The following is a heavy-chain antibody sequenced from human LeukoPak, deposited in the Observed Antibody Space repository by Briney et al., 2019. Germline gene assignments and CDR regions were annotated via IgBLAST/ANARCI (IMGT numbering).Heavy chain of an antibody. CDR3: ARGTSGNTPIYRDAFDI. CDR1: GGSISSGGYY. V-gene: IGHV4-31*03. Sequence: SQTLSLTCTVSGGSISSGGYYWSWIRQHPGKGLEWIGYIYYSGSTYYNPSLKSRVTISVDTSKNQFSLKLSSVTAADTAVYYCARGTSGNTPIYRDAFDIWGQGTMVTVSS. CDR2: IYYSGST. D-gene: IGHD1-7*01. J-gene: IGHJ3*02.